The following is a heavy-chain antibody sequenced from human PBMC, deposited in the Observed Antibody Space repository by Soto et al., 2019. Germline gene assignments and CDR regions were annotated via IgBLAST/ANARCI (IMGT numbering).Heavy chain of an antibody. D-gene: IGHD3-9*01. V-gene: IGHV4-59*01. CDR3: ARGPILRYFDWSDRGFFFDY. CDR2: IYYSGST. CDR1: GGSISSYY. J-gene: IGHJ4*02. Sequence: SETLSLTCTVSGGSISSYYWSWIRQPPGKGLEWIGYIYYSGSTNYNPSLKSRVTISVDTSKNQFSLKLSSVTAADTAVYYCARGPILRYFDWSDRGFFFDYWGQGTLVTVSS.